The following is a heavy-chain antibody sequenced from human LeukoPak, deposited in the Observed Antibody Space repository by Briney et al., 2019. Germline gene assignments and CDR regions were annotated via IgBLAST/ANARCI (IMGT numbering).Heavy chain of an antibody. J-gene: IGHJ4*02. CDR2: ISGSGGST. V-gene: IGHV3-23*01. Sequence: GGSLRLSCAASGFTFSSYAMSWVRQAPGKGLEWVSAISGSGGSTYYADSVKGRFTISRDNSKDTLYLQMNSQRAEDTAVYYCAARPAWGAFDYWGQGTLVTVSS. CDR1: GFTFSSYA. CDR3: AARPAWGAFDY. D-gene: IGHD3-16*01.